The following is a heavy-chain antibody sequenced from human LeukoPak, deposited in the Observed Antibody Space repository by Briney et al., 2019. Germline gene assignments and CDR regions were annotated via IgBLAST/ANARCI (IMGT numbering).Heavy chain of an antibody. CDR1: GGSFSGYY. D-gene: IGHD1-26*01. J-gene: IGHJ5*02. CDR3: ARGGPDTSGEVGRRTPVPNNWFDP. V-gene: IGHV4-34*01. Sequence: SETLSLTCAVYGGSFSGYYWSWIRQPPGKGLEWIGEINHSGSTSYNPSLKSRVTISVDTSKNQFSLKLSSVTAADTAVYYCARGGPDTSGEVGRRTPVPNNWFDPWGQGTLVTVSS. CDR2: INHSGST.